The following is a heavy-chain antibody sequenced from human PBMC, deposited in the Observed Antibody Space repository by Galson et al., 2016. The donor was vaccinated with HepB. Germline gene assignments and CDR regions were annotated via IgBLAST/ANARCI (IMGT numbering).Heavy chain of an antibody. CDR2: ISYDGTRK. Sequence: SLRLSCAASGFTFSQFAVHWVRQAPGKGLEWVAVISYDGTRKYYTDSVKGRFTVSRDDSKNRLYLQMNTLRPEDTAVYYCARDQKYSGTDFYFAMDVWGKGATVPVSS. V-gene: IGHV3-30-3*01. D-gene: IGHD1-7*01. CDR1: GFTFSQFA. CDR3: ARDQKYSGTDFYFAMDV. J-gene: IGHJ6*04.